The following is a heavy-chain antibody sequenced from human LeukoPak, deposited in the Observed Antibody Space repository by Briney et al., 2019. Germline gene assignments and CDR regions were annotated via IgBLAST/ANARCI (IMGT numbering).Heavy chain of an antibody. CDR2: IYHSGST. Sequence: PGGSLRLSCAASGFTFSSYWMSWVRQPPGKGLEWIGEIYHSGSTNYNPSLKSRVTISVDKSKNQFSLKLSSVTAADTAVYYCARDPIAAAGTPSWGDYWGQGTLVTVSS. D-gene: IGHD6-13*01. J-gene: IGHJ4*02. CDR3: ARDPIAAAGTPSWGDY. CDR1: GFTFSSYW. V-gene: IGHV4-4*02.